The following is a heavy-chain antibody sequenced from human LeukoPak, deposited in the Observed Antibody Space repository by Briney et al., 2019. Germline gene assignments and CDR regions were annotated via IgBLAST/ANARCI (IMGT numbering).Heavy chain of an antibody. V-gene: IGHV1-18*01. CDR1: GYTFTSYG. Sequence: ASVKVSCKASGYTFTSYGISWVRQAPGQGLEWMGWISAYNGNTNYAQKLQGRVTMTTDTSTSTAYMELRSLRSDDTAVYYCARSIGGITMIVVGIDIWGQGTMVTVSS. CDR2: ISAYNGNT. J-gene: IGHJ3*02. D-gene: IGHD3-22*01. CDR3: ARSIGGITMIVVGIDI.